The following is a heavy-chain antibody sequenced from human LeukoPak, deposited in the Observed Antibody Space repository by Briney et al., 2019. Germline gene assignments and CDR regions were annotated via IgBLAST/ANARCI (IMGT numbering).Heavy chain of an antibody. CDR3: ARGGRGYSSSWPYYYYYYMDV. CDR2: INHSGST. Sequence: SETLSLTCTVSGGSISGYYWSWIRQPPGKGLERIGEINHSGSTNYNPSLKSRVTISVDTSKNQFSLKLSSVTAADTAVYYCARGGRGYSSSWPYYYYYYMDVWGKGTTVTVSS. V-gene: IGHV4-34*01. J-gene: IGHJ6*03. CDR1: GGSISGYY. D-gene: IGHD6-13*01.